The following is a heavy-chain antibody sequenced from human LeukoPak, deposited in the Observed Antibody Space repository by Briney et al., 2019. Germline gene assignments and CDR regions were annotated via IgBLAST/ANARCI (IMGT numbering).Heavy chain of an antibody. CDR3: ARGWNGYDFWSGYYDAFDI. Sequence: SETLSLTCAVYGGSFSGYYWSWIRQPPGKGLEWIGEINHSGSTNYNPSLKSRVTISVDTSKNQFSLKLSSVTAADTAVYYCARGWNGYDFWSGYYDAFDIWGQGTMVTVSS. D-gene: IGHD3-3*01. CDR1: GGSFSGYY. CDR2: INHSGST. J-gene: IGHJ3*02. V-gene: IGHV4-34*01.